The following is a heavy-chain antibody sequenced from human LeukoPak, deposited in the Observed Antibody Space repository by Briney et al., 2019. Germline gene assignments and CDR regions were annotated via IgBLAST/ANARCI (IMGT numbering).Heavy chain of an antibody. CDR3: ARHKVNLYYYYGMDV. CDR2: IYYSGST. J-gene: IGHJ6*02. V-gene: IGHV4-59*08. Sequence: LSETLSLTCTVSGGSISSYYWSWIRQPPGKGLEWIGYIYYSGSTNYNPSLKSRVTISVDTSKNQFSLKLSSVTAADTAVYYCARHKVNLYYYYGMDVWAKGPRSPSP. D-gene: IGHD4-11*01. CDR1: GGSISSYY.